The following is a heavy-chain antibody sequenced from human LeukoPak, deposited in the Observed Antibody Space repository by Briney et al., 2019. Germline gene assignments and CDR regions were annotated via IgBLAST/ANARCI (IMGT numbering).Heavy chain of an antibody. V-gene: IGHV3-30*04. CDR1: GFTFSSYA. D-gene: IGHD2-21*01. CDR2: ISYDGSNK. CDR3: AKAPVTTCRGAYCYPFDY. Sequence: GGSLRLSCAASGFTFSSYAMHWVRQAPGKGLEWVAVISYDGSNKYYADSVKGRFTISRDSSKNTLFLQMNRLRPEDAAVYYCAKAPVTTCRGAYCYPFDYWGQGTLVTVSS. J-gene: IGHJ4*02.